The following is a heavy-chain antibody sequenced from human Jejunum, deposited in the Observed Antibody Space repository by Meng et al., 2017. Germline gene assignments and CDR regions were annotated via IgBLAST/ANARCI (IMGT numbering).Heavy chain of an antibody. CDR2: IFYSGTS. CDR3: ARTMTDFYDSSGYSHFDY. J-gene: IGHJ4*02. D-gene: IGHD3-22*01. Sequence: QVQLQESGPGLVKPSQTLSLTCTVSVGSIYGADSYWSWIRQPPGKGLEWIGDIFYSGTSHYNPSLKSRVFMSVDTSKNQFSLKLISVTAADTAVYYCARTMTDFYDSSGYSHFDYWGQGTLVTVSS. V-gene: IGHV4-30-4*01. CDR1: VGSIYGADSY.